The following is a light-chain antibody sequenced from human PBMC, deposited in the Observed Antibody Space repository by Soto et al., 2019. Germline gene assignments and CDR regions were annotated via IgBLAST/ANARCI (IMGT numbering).Light chain of an antibody. CDR1: KSITSY. J-gene: IGKJ1*01. Sequence: DIQMTQSPSSLSASVGDRVTITCRASKSITSYLNWYQQKPGKAPQLLIYAASSLQSGVPSRFSGSGSGTDINLTISSLQAEDFATYFCQQSYTTPWTFGPGTKVEVK. V-gene: IGKV1-39*01. CDR2: AAS. CDR3: QQSYTTPWT.